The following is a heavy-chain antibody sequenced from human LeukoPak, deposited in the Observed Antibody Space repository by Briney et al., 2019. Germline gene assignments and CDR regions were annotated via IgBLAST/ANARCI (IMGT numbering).Heavy chain of an antibody. J-gene: IGHJ4*02. CDR2: IYSSGST. CDR3: ARRIPAYYYDSSAYYYDY. Sequence: SETLSLTCTVSGGSISSYYWSWIRQPPGKGLQWIGYIYSSGSTNYNPSLKSRVTISVDTSKNQFSLKLSSVTAADTAVYYCARRIPAYYYDSSAYYYDYWGQGTLVTVSS. V-gene: IGHV4-59*08. D-gene: IGHD3-22*01. CDR1: GGSISSYY.